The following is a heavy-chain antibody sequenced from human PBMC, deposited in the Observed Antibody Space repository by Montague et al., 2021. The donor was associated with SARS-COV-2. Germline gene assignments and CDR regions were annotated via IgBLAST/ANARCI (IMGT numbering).Heavy chain of an antibody. J-gene: IGHJ4*02. CDR2: INHSGST. Sequence: SETLSLTCAVYGGSFNDYYWSWIRQAPGKGLEWIGEINHSGSTNYNPSLKSRVTISVDTSKNQFSLKLNSVTAADTAVYYCARHRRSRYGNFDYWGQGTLVTVSS. CDR1: GGSFNDYY. CDR3: ARHRRSRYGNFDY. V-gene: IGHV4-34*01. D-gene: IGHD1-1*01.